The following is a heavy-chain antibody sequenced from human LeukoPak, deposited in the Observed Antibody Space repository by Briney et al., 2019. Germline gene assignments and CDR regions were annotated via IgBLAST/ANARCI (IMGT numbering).Heavy chain of an antibody. D-gene: IGHD2-15*01. V-gene: IGHV4-39*01. CDR1: GGSISSSSYY. CDR2: IYYSGST. CDR3: ASTNCSGGSCYSIFDY. J-gene: IGHJ4*02. Sequence: SETLSLTCTVSGGSISSSSYYWGWIRQPPGKGLEWIGSIYYSGSTYYNPSLKSRVTISVDTSKNQFSLKLSSVTAADTAVYYCASTNCSGGSCYSIFDYWGQGTLVTVSS.